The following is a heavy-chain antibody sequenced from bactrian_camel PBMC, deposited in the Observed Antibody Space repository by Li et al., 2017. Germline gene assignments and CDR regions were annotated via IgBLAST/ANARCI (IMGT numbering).Heavy chain of an antibody. CDR1: GYTHRNYC. J-gene: IGHJ4*01. CDR3: TNSYSYYYGPLDY. CDR2: DNGVGRT. Sequence: HVQLVESGGGSVQAGGSLRLSCAASGYTHRNYCMGWFRQAPGKKREGVATDNGVGRTYYADSVKGRFAISRDNAKNTVYLQMNSLKPEDTGMYYCTNSYSYYYGPLDYWGQGTQVTVS. V-gene: IGHV3S53*01. D-gene: IGHD2*01.